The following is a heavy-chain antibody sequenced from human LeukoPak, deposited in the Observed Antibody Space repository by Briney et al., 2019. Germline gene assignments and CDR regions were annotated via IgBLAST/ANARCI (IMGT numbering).Heavy chain of an antibody. CDR2: IDWNSGAL. J-gene: IGHJ4*02. Sequence: GRSLRLSCAASGFTFDDYGIHWVRQAPGKGLEWVSGIDWNSGALGYADSVKGRFTISRDNAKNSLYLQMNSLRAEDTALYYCVKDRAANLYGSGAFESWGQGTQVTVSS. D-gene: IGHD3-10*01. CDR1: GFTFDDYG. V-gene: IGHV3-9*01. CDR3: VKDRAANLYGSGAFES.